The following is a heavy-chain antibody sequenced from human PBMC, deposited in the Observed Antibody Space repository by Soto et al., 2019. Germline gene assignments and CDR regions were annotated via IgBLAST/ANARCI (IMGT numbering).Heavy chain of an antibody. CDR2: ISYDGSNK. V-gene: IGHV3-30-3*01. J-gene: IGHJ3*02. D-gene: IGHD1-1*01. CDR3: ARWDGSAFDI. CDR1: GFTFSSYA. Sequence: QVQLVESGGGVVQPGRSLRLSCAASGFTFSSYAMHWVRQAPGKGLEWVAVISYDGSNKYYADSVKGRFTISRDNSKNTLDLQMNSLRAEDTAVYYCARWDGSAFDIWGQGTMVTVSS.